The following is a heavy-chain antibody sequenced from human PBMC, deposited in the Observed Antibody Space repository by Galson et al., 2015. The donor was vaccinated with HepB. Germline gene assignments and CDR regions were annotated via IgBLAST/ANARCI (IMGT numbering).Heavy chain of an antibody. CDR3: AQIPRYSGYVL. CDR2: ISESGTYT. V-gene: IGHV3-11*03. J-gene: IGHJ4*02. D-gene: IGHD3-22*01. CDR1: GFTFSDYY. Sequence: SLRLSCAASGFTFSDYYISWIRQPPGKGLEWVSYISESGTYTYYGDSVKGRFITSRDNGKNAVYLQMNNLRAEDTAVYYCAQIPRYSGYVLWGQGTLFTVSS.